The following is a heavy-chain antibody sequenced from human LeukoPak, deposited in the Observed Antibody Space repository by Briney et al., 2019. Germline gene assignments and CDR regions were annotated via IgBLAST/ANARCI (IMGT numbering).Heavy chain of an antibody. CDR3: ARLYSSSSCFDY. J-gene: IGHJ4*02. CDR2: IYYSGST. D-gene: IGHD6-6*01. CDR1: GGSLSSGGYY. Sequence: SQTLSLTCTVSGGSLSSGGYYWSWIRQHPGKGLEWIGYIYYSGSTYYNPSLKSRVTISVDTSKNQFSLKLSSVTAADTAVYYCARLYSSSSCFDYWGQGTLVTVSS. V-gene: IGHV4-31*03.